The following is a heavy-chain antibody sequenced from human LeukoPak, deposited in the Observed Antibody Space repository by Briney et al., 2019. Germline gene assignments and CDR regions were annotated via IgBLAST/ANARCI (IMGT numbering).Heavy chain of an antibody. CDR3: ARAGSYCSSTSCLHFDY. V-gene: IGHV3-48*04. CDR1: GFTFSSYS. Sequence: GGSLRLSCAASGFTFSSYSMNWVRQAPGKGLEWVSYISSSSSTIYYADSVKGRFTISRDNAKNSLYLQMNSLRAEDTAVYYCARAGSYCSSTSCLHFDYWGQGTLVTVSS. CDR2: ISSSSSTI. J-gene: IGHJ4*02. D-gene: IGHD2-2*01.